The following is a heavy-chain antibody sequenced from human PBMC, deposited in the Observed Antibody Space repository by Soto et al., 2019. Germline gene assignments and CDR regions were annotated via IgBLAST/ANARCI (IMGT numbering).Heavy chain of an antibody. CDR1: GGSFSSYY. Sequence: PSATLSLTCAVYGGSFSSYYWSWIRQPPGKGLEWIGEINHSGSTDYNPSLKSRVTISVDTSKNQFSLNLNSVTAADTAVYYCARVARYYDFWSGYYKGSAKFDYWGQGTPVTVSS. V-gene: IGHV4-34*01. D-gene: IGHD3-3*01. CDR3: ARVARYYDFWSGYYKGSAKFDY. J-gene: IGHJ4*02. CDR2: INHSGST.